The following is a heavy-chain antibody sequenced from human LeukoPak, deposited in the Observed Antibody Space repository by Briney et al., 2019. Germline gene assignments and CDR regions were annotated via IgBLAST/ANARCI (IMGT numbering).Heavy chain of an antibody. V-gene: IGHV4-39*01. Sequence: SETLSLTCTVSGGSISSSSYYWGWIRQPPGKGLEWIGSIYYSGSTYYNPSLKSRVTISVDTSKNQFSLKLSSVTAADTAVYYCARHRYYDFWSGPGDFDYWGQGTLVTVSS. CDR1: GGSISSSSYY. CDR2: IYYSGST. CDR3: ARHRYYDFWSGPGDFDY. J-gene: IGHJ4*02. D-gene: IGHD3-3*01.